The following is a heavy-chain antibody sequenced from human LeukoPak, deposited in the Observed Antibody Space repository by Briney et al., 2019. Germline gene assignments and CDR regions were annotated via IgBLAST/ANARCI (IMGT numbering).Heavy chain of an antibody. J-gene: IGHJ4*02. CDR2: IWYDGSNK. V-gene: IGHV3-33*01. D-gene: IGHD6-13*01. CDR3: ARDEREQQLAH. Sequence: GGSLRLSCAASGFPFSRYGMHWVRQAPGKGLEWVAVIWYDGSNKYYADSVKGRFTISRDNSKNTLYLQMNSLRAEDTAVYYCARDEREQQLAHWGQGTLVTVSS. CDR1: GFPFSRYG.